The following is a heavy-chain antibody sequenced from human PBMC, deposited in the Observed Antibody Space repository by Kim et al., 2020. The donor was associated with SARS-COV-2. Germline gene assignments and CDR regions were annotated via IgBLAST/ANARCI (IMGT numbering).Heavy chain of an antibody. CDR3: ARVPATTLVFCYAFDI. J-gene: IGHJ3*02. V-gene: IGHV3-73*01. D-gene: IGHD1-1*01. Sequence: VKGPFTISRDHSKNTVYLQMNSLKTEDTALYYCARVPATTLVFCYAFDIWGQGTLVTVSS.